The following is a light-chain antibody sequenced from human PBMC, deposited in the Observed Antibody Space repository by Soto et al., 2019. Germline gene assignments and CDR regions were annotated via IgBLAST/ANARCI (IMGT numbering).Light chain of an antibody. V-gene: IGKV1-5*01. J-gene: IGKJ1*01. Sequence: IQMTQSPSTLSASVGDGVAMTCRASHNIERWMAWYQQKPGKAPSLLIFDASTLHSGVPSRFSGSGSGTEFTLTISSLQPDDFSTYYCQQYHSYWTFGQGTKVDIK. CDR1: HNIERW. CDR3: QQYHSYWT. CDR2: DAS.